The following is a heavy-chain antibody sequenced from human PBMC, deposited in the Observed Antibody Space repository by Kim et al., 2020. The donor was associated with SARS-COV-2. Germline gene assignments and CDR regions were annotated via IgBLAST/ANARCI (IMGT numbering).Heavy chain of an antibody. V-gene: IGHV3-66*01. CDR3: ARDSGREVDYYGSGTTRGSDAFDI. CDR2: IYSGGST. D-gene: IGHD3-10*01. CDR1: GFTVSSNY. Sequence: GGSLRLSCAASGFTVSSNYMSWVRQAPGKGLEWVSVIYSGGSTYYADSVKGRFTISRDNSKNTLYLQMNSLRAEDTAVYYCARDSGREVDYYGSGTTRGSDAFDIWGQGTMVTVSS. J-gene: IGHJ3*02.